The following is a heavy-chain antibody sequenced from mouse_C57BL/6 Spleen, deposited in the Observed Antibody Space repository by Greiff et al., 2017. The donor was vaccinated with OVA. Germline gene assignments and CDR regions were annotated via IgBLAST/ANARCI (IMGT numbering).Heavy chain of an antibody. CDR3: ARGVWLGYYFDY. D-gene: IGHD2-10*02. CDR1: GYTFTDYY. V-gene: IGHV1-77*01. J-gene: IGHJ2*01. Sequence: VQLQQSGAELVKPGASVKISCKASGYTFTDYYINWVKQRPGQGLEWIGKIDPGSGSTYYNEKFKGKATLTADKSSSTAYMQLSSLTSEDSAVYFCARGVWLGYYFDYWGQGTTLTVSS. CDR2: IDPGSGST.